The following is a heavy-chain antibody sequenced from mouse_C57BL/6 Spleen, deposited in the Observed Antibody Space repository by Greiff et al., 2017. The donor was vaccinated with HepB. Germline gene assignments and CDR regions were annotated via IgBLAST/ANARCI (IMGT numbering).Heavy chain of an antibody. CDR3: ARNPNFSITTGGKGAMDY. D-gene: IGHD1-1*01. CDR1: GFSLTSYG. CDR2: IWSGGST. V-gene: IGHV2-2*01. Sequence: VKLMESGPGLVQPSQSLSITCTVSGFSLTSYGVHWVRQSPGKGLEWLGVIWSGGSTDYNAAFISRLSISKDNSKSQVFFKMNSLQADDTAIYYCARNPNFSITTGGKGAMDYWGQGTSVTVSS. J-gene: IGHJ4*01.